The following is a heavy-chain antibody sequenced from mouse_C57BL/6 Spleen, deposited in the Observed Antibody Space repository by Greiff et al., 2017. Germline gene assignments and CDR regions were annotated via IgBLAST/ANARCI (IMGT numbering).Heavy chain of an antibody. D-gene: IGHD2-1*01. Sequence: EVHLVESGGGLVKPGGFLKLSCAASGFTFSDYGMHWVRQAPEKGLEWVAYISSGSSTIYYADTVKGRFTISRDNAKNTLFLQMTSLRSEDTAMYYCATPGNFYAMDYWGQGTSVTVSS. CDR1: GFTFSDYG. CDR3: ATPGNFYAMDY. CDR2: ISSGSSTI. J-gene: IGHJ4*01. V-gene: IGHV5-17*01.